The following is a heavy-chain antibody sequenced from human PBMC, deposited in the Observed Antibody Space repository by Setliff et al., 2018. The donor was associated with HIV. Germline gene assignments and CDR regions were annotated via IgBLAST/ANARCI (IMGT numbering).Heavy chain of an antibody. CDR2: INPSDGIP. Sequence: ASVKVSCKASGFSFSRHYMHWVRQAPGGGLEWVAMINPSDGIPSYAQKFQDRVVVTRDTSRSIVYMELSSLLSEDTAVYFCTRAFPPMIPAAFDIWGQGTLVTVSS. D-gene: IGHD3-16*01. V-gene: IGHV1-46*01. CDR3: TRAFPPMIPAAFDI. J-gene: IGHJ3*02. CDR1: GFSFSRHY.